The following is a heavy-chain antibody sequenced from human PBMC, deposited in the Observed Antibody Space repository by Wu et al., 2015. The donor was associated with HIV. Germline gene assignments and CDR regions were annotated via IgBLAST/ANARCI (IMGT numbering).Heavy chain of an antibody. CDR1: GYNFATYS. J-gene: IGHJ6*02. CDR2: ISVSEVKP. D-gene: IGHD5-12*01. V-gene: IGHV1-18*01. Sequence: QVQLVQSGDEVRKPGASVRVSCKTSGYNFATYSIHWVRQTPGKGFEWLGRISVSEVKPNYARRLQDRVTFTTDTSTDESKTTVYMELSSLRSEDTAVYYCARNTDSVATSLYSLGVWGQGTTVTVSS. CDR3: ARNTDSVATSLYSLGV.